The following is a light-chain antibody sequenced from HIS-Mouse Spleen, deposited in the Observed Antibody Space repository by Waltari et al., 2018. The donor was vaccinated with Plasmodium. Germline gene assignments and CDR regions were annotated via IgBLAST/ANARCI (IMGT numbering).Light chain of an antibody. CDR3: QSADSSGTPNWV. Sequence: SYELTQPPSVSVSRGQTARITCSGDALPKQYACWYQQKPGQAPVLVIYKDSEKPSGIPERFSGSSSGTTVTLTISGVQAEDEADYYCQSADSSGTPNWVFGGGTKLTVL. CDR2: KDS. J-gene: IGLJ3*02. CDR1: ALPKQY. V-gene: IGLV3-25*03.